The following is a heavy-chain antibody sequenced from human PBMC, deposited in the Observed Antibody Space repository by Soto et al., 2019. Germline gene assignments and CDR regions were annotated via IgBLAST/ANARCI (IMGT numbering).Heavy chain of an antibody. J-gene: IGHJ4*02. CDR1: GDSVSSYNAA. CDR3: AREPVDTYYFAY. D-gene: IGHD3-9*01. Sequence: PSQTLSLTCAISGDSVSSYNAAWNWIRQSPSRGLEWLGRTYYRSKWYNDYAVSVRSRITINPDTSKNHFSLQLNSVTPDDTGVYYCAREPVDTYYFAYWGQGTLVTVSS. V-gene: IGHV6-1*01. CDR2: TYYRSKWYN.